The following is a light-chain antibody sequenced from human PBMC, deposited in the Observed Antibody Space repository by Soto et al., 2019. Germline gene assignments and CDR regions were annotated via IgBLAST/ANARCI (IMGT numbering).Light chain of an antibody. CDR3: QQYGISPWT. CDR1: QSVINSY. V-gene: IGKV3-20*01. CDR2: GAS. Sequence: EIVLTQSPGTLSLSPGERATLSCRASQSVINSYLAWYQHKAGQAPRLLIYGASSRATGIPDKFSGSGSGTDFTLTISRMEPEDFAVYSCQQYGISPWTFGHGTKVEIK. J-gene: IGKJ1*01.